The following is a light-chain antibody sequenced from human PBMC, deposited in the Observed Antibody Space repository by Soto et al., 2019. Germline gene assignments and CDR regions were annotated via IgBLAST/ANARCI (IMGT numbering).Light chain of an antibody. CDR2: EVS. J-gene: IGLJ1*01. Sequence: QSALTQPASVSGSPGQSITISCTGTSSDVGGYNYVSWYQQHPGKAPKLMIYEVSSRPSGVSNRFFGSKSGNTASLTISGLQAEDEADYYCSSYTSSSTYVFGTGTKVTVL. CDR1: SSDVGGYNY. V-gene: IGLV2-14*01. CDR3: SSYTSSSTYV.